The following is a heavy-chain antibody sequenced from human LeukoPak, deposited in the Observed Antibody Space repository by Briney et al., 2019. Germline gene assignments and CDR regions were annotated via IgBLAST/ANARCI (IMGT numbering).Heavy chain of an antibody. V-gene: IGHV3-23*01. CDR1: GFTFSSYA. J-gene: IGHJ4*02. CDR2: ISGSGGST. CDR3: GGLKFKRCWYLFDY. D-gene: IGHD6-13*01. Sequence: GGSLRLSCAASGFTFSSYAMSWVRQAPGKGLEWVSAISGSGGSTYYADSVKGRFTISRGNSKNTLYLQMNSLRAEDTAVYYLGGLKFKRCWYLFDYVGQGTLVTVSS.